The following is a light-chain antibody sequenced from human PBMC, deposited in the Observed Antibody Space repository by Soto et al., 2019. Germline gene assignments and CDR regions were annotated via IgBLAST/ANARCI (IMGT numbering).Light chain of an antibody. V-gene: IGLV2-23*02. J-gene: IGLJ3*02. CDR3: CSYAGSSTWV. CDR2: EVN. Sequence: QSALTQPASVSGSPGQSITISCTGTSSDVGNYNFVSWYQQHPGKAPKLMLYEVNKRPSVVSNRFSGSKSGNTASLTISGLQAEDEADYYCCSYAGSSTWVFGGGTKLTVL. CDR1: SSDVGNYNF.